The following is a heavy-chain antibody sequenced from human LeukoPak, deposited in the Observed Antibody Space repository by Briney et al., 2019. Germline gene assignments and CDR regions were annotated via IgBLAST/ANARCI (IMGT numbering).Heavy chain of an antibody. CDR3: AREPVTTIRGYYGMDV. Sequence: ASVKVSCKASGYTFTSYYMHWVRQAPGQGLEWMGIINPSGGSTSYAQEFQGRVTMTRDTSTSTVYMELSSLRSEDTAVYYCAREPVTTIRGYYGMDVWGQGTTVTVSS. CDR1: GYTFTSYY. D-gene: IGHD4-17*01. J-gene: IGHJ6*02. CDR2: INPSGGST. V-gene: IGHV1-46*01.